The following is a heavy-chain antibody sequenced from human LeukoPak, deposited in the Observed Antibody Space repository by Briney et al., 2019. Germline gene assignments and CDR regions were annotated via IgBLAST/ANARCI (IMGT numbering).Heavy chain of an antibody. D-gene: IGHD3-10*01. V-gene: IGHV3-53*01. Sequence: GGSLRLSCAASGFTFSSYSMNWVRQAPGKGLEWVSVIHTGGTTHYADSVKGRFTISKDNSNNTVYLQMNSVRVEDTAVYYCARVWFGYFFQWGQGALVTVSS. J-gene: IGHJ4*02. CDR3: ARVWFGYFFQ. CDR2: IHTGGTT. CDR1: GFTFSSYS.